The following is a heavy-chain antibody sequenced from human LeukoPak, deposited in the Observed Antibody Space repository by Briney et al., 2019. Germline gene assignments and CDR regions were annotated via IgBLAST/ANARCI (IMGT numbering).Heavy chain of an antibody. CDR3: ASGRDGYRYFDY. CDR2: IKQDGSEK. J-gene: IGHJ4*02. V-gene: IGHV3-7*01. CDR1: GFTFSSYW. D-gene: IGHD5-24*01. Sequence: GRSLRLSCAASGFTFSSYWISWVRQAPGKGLEWVANIKQDGSEKYYVDSVKGRFTISRDNAKNSLYLQMNSLRAEDTAVYYCASGRDGYRYFDYWGQGTLVTVSS.